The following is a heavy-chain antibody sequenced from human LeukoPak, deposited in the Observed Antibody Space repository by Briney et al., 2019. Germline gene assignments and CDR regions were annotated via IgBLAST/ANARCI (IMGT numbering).Heavy chain of an antibody. Sequence: SETLSLTCAVYGGSFSGYYWSWIRQPPGKGLEWIGEINHSGSTNYNPSLKSRVTISVDTSKNQFSLKLSSVTAEDTAVYYCARAPGSPGPYYYYMDVWGKGTTVTVSS. J-gene: IGHJ6*03. V-gene: IGHV4-34*01. CDR3: ARAPGSPGPYYYYMDV. CDR1: GGSFSGYY. CDR2: INHSGST. D-gene: IGHD2-15*01.